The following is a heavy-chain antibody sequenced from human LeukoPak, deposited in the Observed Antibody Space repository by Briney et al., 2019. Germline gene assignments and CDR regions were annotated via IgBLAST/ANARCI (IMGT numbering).Heavy chain of an antibody. Sequence: SETLSLTCAVSGGSISSSNWWSWVRQPPGKGLEWIGEINHSGCTNYNPSLQSRVTISVDTSKNQFSLKLSSVTAADTAVYYCARGGYFDYWGQGTLVTVSS. V-gene: IGHV4-4*02. CDR3: ARGGYFDY. CDR1: GGSISSSNW. CDR2: INHSGCT. D-gene: IGHD3-16*01. J-gene: IGHJ4*02.